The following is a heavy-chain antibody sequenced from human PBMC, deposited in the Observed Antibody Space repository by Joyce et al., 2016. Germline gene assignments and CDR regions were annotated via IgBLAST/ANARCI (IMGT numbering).Heavy chain of an antibody. D-gene: IGHD3-10*01. J-gene: IGHJ4*02. CDR3: ARDRRATMVRGVIDGDYVDY. V-gene: IGHV3-21*06. Sequence: SVTGRFTISRDNAKNSLDLQLSSLGAEDTAVYYCARDRRATMVRGVIDGDYVDYWGQGTLVTVSS.